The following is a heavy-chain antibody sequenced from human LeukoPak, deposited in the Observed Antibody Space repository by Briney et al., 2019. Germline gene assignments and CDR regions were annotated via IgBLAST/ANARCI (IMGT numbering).Heavy chain of an antibody. D-gene: IGHD5-12*01. V-gene: IGHV3-11*06. J-gene: IGHJ5*02. CDR2: ISSSSYT. CDR3: ARLLPPIVATSHWFDP. Sequence: KSGGSQRLSCAASGFTFSDYYMSWIRQAPGKGLERVSYISSSSYTNYADSVKGRFTISRDNAKNPLYLQMNSLRAEDTAVYYCARLLPPIVATSHWFDPWGQGTLVTVSS. CDR1: GFTFSDYY.